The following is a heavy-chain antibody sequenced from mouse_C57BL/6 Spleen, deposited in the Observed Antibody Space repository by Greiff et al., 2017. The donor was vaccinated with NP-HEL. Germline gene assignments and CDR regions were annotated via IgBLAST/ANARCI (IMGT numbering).Heavy chain of an antibody. CDR2: IYPGSGST. Sequence: QVQLQQPGAELVKPGASVKMSCKASGYTFTSYWITWVKQRPGQGLEWIGDIYPGSGSTNYNEKFKSKATLTVDTSSSTAYMQLSSLTSEDSAVYYCARGGYDYDGLYDFDYWGQGTTLTVSS. J-gene: IGHJ2*01. CDR1: GYTFTSYW. CDR3: ARGGYDYDGLYDFDY. V-gene: IGHV1-55*01. D-gene: IGHD2-4*01.